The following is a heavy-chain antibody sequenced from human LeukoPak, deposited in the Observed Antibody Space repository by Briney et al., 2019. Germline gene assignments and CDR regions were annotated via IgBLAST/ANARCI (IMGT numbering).Heavy chain of an antibody. Sequence: SETLSLTCTVSGGSISTYYWNWVRQPPGKGLEWIGYIYYSGRTNYNPSLKSRVSISIDTSKNQFSLKLSSVTAADTAVYYCARDSTKVTLPFDYWGQGTLVTVSS. D-gene: IGHD3-10*01. V-gene: IGHV4-59*12. CDR3: ARDSTKVTLPFDY. J-gene: IGHJ4*02. CDR1: GGSISTYY. CDR2: IYYSGRT.